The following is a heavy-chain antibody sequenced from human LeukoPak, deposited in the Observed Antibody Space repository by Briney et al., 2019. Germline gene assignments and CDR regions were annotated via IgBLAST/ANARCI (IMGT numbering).Heavy chain of an antibody. V-gene: IGHV4-4*07. CDR2: IYTSGST. CDR3: ARAPLYHYDSSGYLFDY. J-gene: IGHJ4*02. D-gene: IGHD3-22*01. Sequence: SETLSLTCTVSGGSISSYYWSWIRQPAGEGLEWIGRIYTSGSTNYNPSLKSRVTISVDTSKNQFSLKLSSVTAADTAVYYCARAPLYHYDSSGYLFDYWGQGTLVTVSS. CDR1: GGSISSYY.